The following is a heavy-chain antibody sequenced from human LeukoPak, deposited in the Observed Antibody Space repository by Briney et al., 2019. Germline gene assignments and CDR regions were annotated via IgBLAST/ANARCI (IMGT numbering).Heavy chain of an antibody. CDR2: MNPNSGNT. D-gene: IGHD3-10*02. J-gene: IGHJ4*02. V-gene: IGHV1-8*01. Sequence: EASVTVSCKASGYTFTSYDINWVRQATGQGLEWMGWMNPNSGNTGYAQKFQGRVTMTRNTSISTAYMELSSLRSEDTAVYYCARIGRVRGVISTYYFDYWGQGTLVTVSS. CDR1: GYTFTSYD. CDR3: ARIGRVRGVISTYYFDY.